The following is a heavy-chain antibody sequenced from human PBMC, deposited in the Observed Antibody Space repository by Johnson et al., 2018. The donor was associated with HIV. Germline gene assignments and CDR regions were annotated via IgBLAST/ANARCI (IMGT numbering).Heavy chain of an antibody. Sequence: MQLLESGGGVLRPGASLRLSCEGFGFIFDDYGLNWVRQGPGKGLEWVSGINWNGGNTGYADSVKGRCTISRDNDKSSVYMQMNNLRAEDTAVYYCARDSTPWGGDYVGYAFDIWGQGTMVTVSS. CDR3: ARDSTPWGGDYVGYAFDI. J-gene: IGHJ3*02. D-gene: IGHD4-17*01. CDR1: GFIFDDYG. V-gene: IGHV3-20*04. CDR2: INWNGGNT.